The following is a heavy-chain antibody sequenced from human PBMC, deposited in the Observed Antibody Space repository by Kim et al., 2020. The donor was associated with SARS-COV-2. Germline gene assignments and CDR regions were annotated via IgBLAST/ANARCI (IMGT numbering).Heavy chain of an antibody. CDR1: GFTFSTSG. Sequence: GGSLRRSCAASGFTFSTSGMHWVRQAPGKGLEWVAGISNDGCNTDYAASVKGRFIISRDNSRNTLYVDMNSLRAEDTALYVCAEAIPFYYDI. J-gene: IGHJ3*02. V-gene: IGHV3-30*18. CDR3: AEAIPFYYDI. D-gene: IGHD3-10*01. CDR2: ISNDGCNT.